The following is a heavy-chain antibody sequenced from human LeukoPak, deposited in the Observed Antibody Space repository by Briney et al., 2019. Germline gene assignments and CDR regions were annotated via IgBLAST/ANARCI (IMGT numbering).Heavy chain of an antibody. CDR1: GYTFTGYY. CDR2: INPNSGGT. J-gene: IGHJ4*02. CDR3: ARGEVGATSPDY. D-gene: IGHD1-26*01. V-gene: IGHV1-2*04. Sequence: ASVTVSCKASGYTFTGYYMHWVRQAPGQGLEWMGWINPNSGGTNYAQKFQGWVTMTRDTSISTAYMELSRLRSDDTAVYYCARGEVGATSPDYWGQGTLVTVSS.